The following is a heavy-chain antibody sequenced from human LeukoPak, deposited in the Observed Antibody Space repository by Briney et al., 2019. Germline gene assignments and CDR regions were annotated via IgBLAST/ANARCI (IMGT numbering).Heavy chain of an antibody. CDR1: GYPFSDYG. D-gene: IGHD2-15*01. V-gene: IGHV1-18*01. CDR3: AREVWCSGDTCYRYAFDI. J-gene: IGHJ3*02. Sequence: ASVKVSCKASGYPFSDYGIIWVRQAPGQGLEWMAYVSPYNGKTEYAQKIQGRVTVATDTSTSTAYMELRNLRSDDTALCYCAREVWCSGDTCYRYAFDIWGQGTMVTVSS. CDR2: VSPYNGKT.